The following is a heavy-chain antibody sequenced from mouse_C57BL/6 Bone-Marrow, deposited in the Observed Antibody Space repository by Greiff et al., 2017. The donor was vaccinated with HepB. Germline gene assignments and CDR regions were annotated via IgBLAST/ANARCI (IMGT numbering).Heavy chain of an antibody. D-gene: IGHD3-1*01. CDR1: GFTFSSYG. Sequence: EVKLVESGGDLVKPGGSLKLSCAASGFTFSSYGMSWVRQTPDKRLEWVATISSGGSYTYYPDSVKGRFTISRDNAKNTLYLQMSSLKSEDTAMYYCARRGRGATEGYFDVWGTGTTVTVSS. V-gene: IGHV5-6*02. CDR2: ISSGGSYT. CDR3: ARRGRGATEGYFDV. J-gene: IGHJ1*03.